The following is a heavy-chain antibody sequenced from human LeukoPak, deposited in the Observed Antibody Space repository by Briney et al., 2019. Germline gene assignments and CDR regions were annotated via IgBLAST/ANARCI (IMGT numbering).Heavy chain of an antibody. CDR3: ARHSQYTSGWDFDY. Sequence: PSGTLSLTCAVSGGSISSSTYYWGWIRQPPGKGLEWIGSIHYSGGTYYNPSLKSRVTISVATSKNQFSLKVRSVTAADAALYYCARHSQYTSGWDFDYWGQGTLVTVSS. CDR1: GGSISSSTYY. J-gene: IGHJ4*02. D-gene: IGHD6-19*01. V-gene: IGHV4-39*01. CDR2: IHYSGGT.